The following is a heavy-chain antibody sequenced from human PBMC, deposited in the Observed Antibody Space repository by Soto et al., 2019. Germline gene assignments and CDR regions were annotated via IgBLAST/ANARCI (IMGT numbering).Heavy chain of an antibody. Sequence: QVQLVESGGGVVQPGRSLRLSCAASGFTFSSYGILWVRQAPGKGLEWVALVSYDGRNTYYADSVKGRFSISRDNFQNALYLQMNSLRTEDTAVYYCVKGADHASGSYYTRDNWGQGTLVTVSS. CDR2: VSYDGRNT. J-gene: IGHJ4*02. CDR3: VKGADHASGSYYTRDN. V-gene: IGHV3-30*18. D-gene: IGHD3-10*01. CDR1: GFTFSSYG.